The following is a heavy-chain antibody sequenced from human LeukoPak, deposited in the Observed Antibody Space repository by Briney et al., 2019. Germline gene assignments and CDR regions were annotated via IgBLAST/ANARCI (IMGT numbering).Heavy chain of an antibody. V-gene: IGHV3-53*04. CDR3: ARALPEEWSPDAFDI. D-gene: IGHD3-3*01. J-gene: IGHJ3*02. CDR2: IYSGGST. Sequence: GGSLRLSCAASGLTVSSNYMSWVRQAPGKGLEWVSVIYSGGSTYYADSVKGRFTISRHNSKNTVCLQMNSLRTEDTAVYYCARALPEEWSPDAFDIWGQGTMATVSS. CDR1: GLTVSSNY.